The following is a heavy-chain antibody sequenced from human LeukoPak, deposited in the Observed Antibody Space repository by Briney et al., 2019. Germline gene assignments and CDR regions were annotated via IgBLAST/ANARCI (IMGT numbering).Heavy chain of an antibody. CDR3: ARVLGLGIQLCPYH. J-gene: IGHJ5*02. V-gene: IGHV3-30*02. CDR2: IRNDGSNH. CDR1: GFTFSHHG. D-gene: IGHD5-18*01. Sequence: PGGSLRLSCAASGFTFSHHGMHWVRQAPGKGLEWVAFIRNDGSNHYYADSVKGRFTISRDNSKNTLYLQMNSLRAEDTAVYYCARVLGLGIQLCPYHWGQGTLVTVSS.